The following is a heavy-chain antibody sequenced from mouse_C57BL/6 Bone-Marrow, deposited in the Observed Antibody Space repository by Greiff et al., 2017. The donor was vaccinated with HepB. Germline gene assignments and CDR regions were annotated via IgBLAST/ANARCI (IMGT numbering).Heavy chain of an antibody. Sequence: QVQLQQSGPELVQPGGSVKISCKASGYAFSSSWMNWVKQRPGKGLEWIGRIYPGDGDTNYNGKFKGKATLTADKSSSTAYMQLSSLTSEDSAVYICASEGNYYGDYWGQGTTLTVSS. J-gene: IGHJ2*01. CDR2: IYPGDGDT. CDR1: GYAFSSSW. CDR3: ASEGNYYGDY. D-gene: IGHD1-1*01. V-gene: IGHV1-82*01.